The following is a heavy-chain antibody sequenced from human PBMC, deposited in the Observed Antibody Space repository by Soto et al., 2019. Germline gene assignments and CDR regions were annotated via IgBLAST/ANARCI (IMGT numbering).Heavy chain of an antibody. J-gene: IGHJ6*02. CDR1: GGSVSSDYSY. D-gene: IGHD4-4*01. CDR3: ARAHTEVTGLQMDV. CDR2: IYYSGRT. V-gene: IGHV4-61*01. Sequence: SETLSLTCTVSGGSVSSDYSYWSWIRQPPGKGLEWIGFIYYSGRTKYNPSLKSRVTVSVDTSKNQFSLRLTSVTAADTAVYYCARAHTEVTGLQMDVWGQGTTVTVSS.